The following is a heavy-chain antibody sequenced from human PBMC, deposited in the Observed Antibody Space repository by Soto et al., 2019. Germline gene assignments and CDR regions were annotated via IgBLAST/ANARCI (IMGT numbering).Heavy chain of an antibody. V-gene: IGHV3-74*01. CDR2: INGDGCNT. CDR3: ARGLRNYYGMDV. J-gene: IGHJ6*02. Sequence: VQLVESRGGLVQPGGSLRLSCAASGFTFSSYWMHWVRQAPGKGLVWVSRINGDGCNTFYADSVKGRFTSSRDNAKNMVFLQMNSLRAEDTAVYFCARGLRNYYGMDVWGQGTTVTVSS. CDR1: GFTFSSYW.